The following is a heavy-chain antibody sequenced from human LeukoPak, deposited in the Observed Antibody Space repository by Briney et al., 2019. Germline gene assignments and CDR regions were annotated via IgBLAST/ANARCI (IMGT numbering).Heavy chain of an antibody. CDR3: AREASQSGFPPYYGMDV. CDR2: ISAYNGNT. D-gene: IGHD3-3*01. V-gene: IGHV1-18*01. J-gene: IGHJ6*02. Sequence: ASVKVSCKASGYTFTSYGISWVRQAPGQGLEWMGWISAYNGNTNYAQKLQGRVTMTTDTSTSTAYMELRSLRSDDTAVYYCAREASQSGFPPYYGMDVWGQGTTVTVSS. CDR1: GYTFTSYG.